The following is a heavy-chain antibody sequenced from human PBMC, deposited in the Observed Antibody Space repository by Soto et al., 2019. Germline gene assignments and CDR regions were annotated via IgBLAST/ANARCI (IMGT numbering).Heavy chain of an antibody. CDR2: SNHVGST. D-gene: IGHD5-18*01. Sequence: QVQLQQWGAGLLKPSETLSLTCAVYGGSFSGYYWSWIRQPPGKGLEWIGESNHVGSTNYNPSLKRXXPXSXXPSKNQCSLRLTSVTAPDTAVYYCARVLVAGVTTDWGQGTLVIVSS. V-gene: IGHV4-34*01. J-gene: IGHJ4*02. CDR1: GGSFSGYY. CDR3: ARVLVAGVTTD.